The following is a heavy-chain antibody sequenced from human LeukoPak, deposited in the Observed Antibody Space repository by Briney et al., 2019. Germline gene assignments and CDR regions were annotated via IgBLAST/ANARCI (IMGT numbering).Heavy chain of an antibody. V-gene: IGHV1-2*02. CDR3: ARDTDLHYYDSSGYPDAFDI. D-gene: IGHD3-22*01. Sequence: VASVKVSFKASGYTFTVYYMHWVRQAPGQGLEWMGWINPNSGGTNYAQKFQGRVTMTRDTSISTAYMELSRLRSDDTAVYYCARDTDLHYYDSSGYPDAFDIWGQGTMVTVSS. CDR1: GYTFTVYY. J-gene: IGHJ3*02. CDR2: INPNSGGT.